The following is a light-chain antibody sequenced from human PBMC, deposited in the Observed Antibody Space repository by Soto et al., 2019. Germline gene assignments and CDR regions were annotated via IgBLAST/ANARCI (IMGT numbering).Light chain of an antibody. CDR3: ETLESNPVV. CDR2: LEGSGSY. V-gene: IGLV4-60*03. J-gene: IGLJ2*01. CDR1: SGHNSYI. Sequence: QLVLTQSSSASASLGSSVKLTCTLSSGHNSYIVAWHQQQPGKAPRYLMKLEGSGSYNKGSGVPDRFSGSSSGADRYLPVSNLQSEDEAGYYCETLESNPVVFGGGTQLTVL.